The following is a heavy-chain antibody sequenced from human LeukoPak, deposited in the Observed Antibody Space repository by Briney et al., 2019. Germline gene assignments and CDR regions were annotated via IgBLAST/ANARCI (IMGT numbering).Heavy chain of an antibody. D-gene: IGHD6-13*01. CDR3: ARDSSSWYRSEQNWFDP. CDR2: INPNSGGT. V-gene: IGHV1-2*02. Sequence: ASVKVSCKASGYTFTCYYMHWVRQAPGQGLEWMGWINPNSGGTNYAQKFQGRVTMTRDTSTSTAYMELSRLRSDDTAVYYCARDSSSWYRSEQNWFDPWGQGTLVTVSS. CDR1: GYTFTCYY. J-gene: IGHJ5*02.